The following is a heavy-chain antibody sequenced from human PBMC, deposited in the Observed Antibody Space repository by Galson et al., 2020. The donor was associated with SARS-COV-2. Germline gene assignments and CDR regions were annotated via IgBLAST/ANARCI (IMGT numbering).Heavy chain of an antibody. V-gene: IGHV4-59*08. J-gene: IGHJ4*02. CDR3: ARAYRDQNDDHYSIFDY. CDR1: GGSISDYY. D-gene: IGHD2-21*01. Sequence: ETLSLTCSLSGGSISDYYWSWIRQSPGKGLEYIGYISYLGSTNYNPSLKSRVTISLDTPNNQFSLKLTSVTAADTAVYYCARAYRDQNDDHYSIFDYWGQGALVTVSS. CDR2: ISYLGST.